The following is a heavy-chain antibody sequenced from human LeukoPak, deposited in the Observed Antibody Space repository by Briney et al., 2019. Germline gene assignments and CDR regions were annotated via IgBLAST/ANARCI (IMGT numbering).Heavy chain of an antibody. CDR2: IYHSGST. D-gene: IGHD4-17*01. CDR1: GYSISSGYY. V-gene: IGHV4-38-2*01. Sequence: SETLSLTCAVSGYSISSGYYWGWIRLPPGKGLEWIGSIYHSGSTYYNPSLKSRVTLSVDTSKNQFSLKLSSVTAADTAVYHCAVSTDDYGDPISFDYWGQGTLVTVSS. J-gene: IGHJ4*02. CDR3: AVSTDDYGDPISFDY.